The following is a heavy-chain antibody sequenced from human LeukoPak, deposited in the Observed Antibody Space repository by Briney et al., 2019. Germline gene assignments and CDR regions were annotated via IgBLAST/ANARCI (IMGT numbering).Heavy chain of an antibody. Sequence: SVKVSCKASGGTFSSYAISWVRQAPGQGLEWMGGIIPIFGTANYAQKFQGRVTISADKSTSTAYMELSSLRSEDTAVYYCASGGMTTVTTFDYWGQGTLVTVSS. V-gene: IGHV1-69*06. CDR3: ASGGMTTVTTFDY. D-gene: IGHD4-11*01. CDR1: GGTFSSYA. CDR2: IIPIFGTA. J-gene: IGHJ4*02.